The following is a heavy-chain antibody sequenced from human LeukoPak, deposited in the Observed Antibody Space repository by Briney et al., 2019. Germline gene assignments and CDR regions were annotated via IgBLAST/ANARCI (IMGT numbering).Heavy chain of an antibody. J-gene: IGHJ6*02. CDR2: ISYDGGHR. Sequence: GGSLRLSCEASGFTFRNYGVHWVRQAPGKGLEWVAVISYDGGHRYSADSVKGRFTLSRDNSKNTVYLQLNSLRAEDTAVYYCAKDRRMMSAYYGMDVWGQGTPVTVSS. V-gene: IGHV3-30*18. D-gene: IGHD3-16*01. CDR3: AKDRRMMSAYYGMDV. CDR1: GFTFRNYG.